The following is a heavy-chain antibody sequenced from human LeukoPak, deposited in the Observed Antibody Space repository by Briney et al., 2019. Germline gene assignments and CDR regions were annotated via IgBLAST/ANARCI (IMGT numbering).Heavy chain of an antibody. CDR3: ASGTTRAYAFDI. V-gene: IGHV1-69*01. Sequence: ASVKVSCKASGGTFSSYAISWVRQAPGQGLEWMGGIIPIFGTVNYAQKFQGRVTITADESTSTVYMELSSLRSEDTAVYYCASGTTRAYAFDIWGQGTMVTVSS. J-gene: IGHJ3*02. CDR1: GGTFSSYA. CDR2: IIPIFGTV. D-gene: IGHD1-14*01.